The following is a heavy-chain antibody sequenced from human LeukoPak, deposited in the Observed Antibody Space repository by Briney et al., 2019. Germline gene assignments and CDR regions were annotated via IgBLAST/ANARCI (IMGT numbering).Heavy chain of an antibody. CDR1: GGSIRSSSYY. V-gene: IGHV4-61*01. Sequence: PSETLSLTCTVSGGSIRSSSYYWSWIRQPPGKGLEWIGYIYYSGSTNYNPSLKSRVTISVDTSKDQFSLKLSSVTAADTAVYYCARDLSSSSWYSFDYWGQGTLVTVSS. CDR2: IYYSGST. D-gene: IGHD6-13*01. J-gene: IGHJ4*02. CDR3: ARDLSSSSWYSFDY.